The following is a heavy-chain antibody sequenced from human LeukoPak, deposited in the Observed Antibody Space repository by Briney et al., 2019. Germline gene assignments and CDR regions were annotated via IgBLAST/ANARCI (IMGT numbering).Heavy chain of an antibody. CDR1: GFTFSSYA. CDR3: AREATLEGAFDI. J-gene: IGHJ3*02. V-gene: IGHV3-30*04. CDR2: ISYDGSNK. Sequence: GGSLRLSFAASGFTFSSYAMHWVRQAPGKGLEWVAVISYDGSNKYYADSVKGRFTISRDNSKNTLYLQMNSLRAEDTAVYYCAREATLEGAFDIWGQGTMVTVSS.